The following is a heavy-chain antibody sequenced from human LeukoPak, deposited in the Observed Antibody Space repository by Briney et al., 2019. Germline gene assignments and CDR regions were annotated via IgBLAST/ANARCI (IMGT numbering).Heavy chain of an antibody. J-gene: IGHJ3*02. CDR3: ARAQNYYGLTPDAFDI. CDR1: GGSISSGSYC. V-gene: IGHV4-61*02. Sequence: SETLSLTCTVSGGSISSGSYCWSWIRQPAGKGLEWIGRIYTSGSTNYNPSLKSRVTISVDTSKNQFSLKLSSVTAADTAAYYCARAQNYYGLTPDAFDIWGQGTMVTVSS. CDR2: IYTSGST. D-gene: IGHD3-10*01.